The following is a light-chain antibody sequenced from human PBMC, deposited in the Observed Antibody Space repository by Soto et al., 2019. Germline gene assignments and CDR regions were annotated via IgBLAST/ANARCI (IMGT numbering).Light chain of an antibody. V-gene: IGKV1-9*01. Sequence: DIQLTQSPSFLSASVGDGVTITCRASQAISSYLAWFQQRPGKAPKVLIYAASTLQSGVPSRFSGSASGTEFTLTISSLQPEDFATYFCQQLNSYPWTFGQGTKVEIK. CDR2: AAS. J-gene: IGKJ1*01. CDR1: QAISSY. CDR3: QQLNSYPWT.